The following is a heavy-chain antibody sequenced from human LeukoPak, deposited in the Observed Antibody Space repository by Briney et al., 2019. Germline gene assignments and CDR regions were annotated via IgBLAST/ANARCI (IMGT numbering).Heavy chain of an antibody. Sequence: SETLSLTCAVSGGSFSGYYWSWIRQPPGKGLEWSGEINHIGSTNYNPSLKSRVTISVDTSKNQSSLKLSSVTAADTAVYYCARAKGSGSYPRWGQRTLVTVSS. CDR2: INHIGST. J-gene: IGHJ4*02. V-gene: IGHV4-34*01. CDR1: GGSFSGYY. CDR3: ARAKGSGSYPR. D-gene: IGHD3-10*01.